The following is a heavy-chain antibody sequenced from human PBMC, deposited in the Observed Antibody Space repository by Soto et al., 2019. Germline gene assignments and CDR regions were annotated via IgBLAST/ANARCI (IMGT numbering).Heavy chain of an antibody. CDR3: ARATPAGYGYTTLDY. CDR2: FNSYNGNA. CDR1: GYTFTIYG. J-gene: IGHJ4*02. V-gene: IGHV1-18*01. D-gene: IGHD5-18*01. Sequence: QVQLVQSGAEVRKPGASVKVSCKTSGYTFTIYGISWLRQAPGQGLEWMGWFNSYNGNANYAQKLQGRVTMTTDTSTSTSYMDLRSLITDDTAMYYCARATPAGYGYTTLDYWGQGTLVTVSS.